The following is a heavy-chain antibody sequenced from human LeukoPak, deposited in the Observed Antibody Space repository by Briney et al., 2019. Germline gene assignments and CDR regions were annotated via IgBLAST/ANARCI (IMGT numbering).Heavy chain of an antibody. CDR2: IWYDGSNK. CDR3: ARARGYDYVWGSYRYGGDYFDY. D-gene: IGHD3-16*02. J-gene: IGHJ4*02. Sequence: GRSLRLSCAASGFTFSSYGMHWVRQAPGKGLEWVAVIWYDGSNKYYAESVKGRFTISRDNSKNTLYLQMNSLRAEDTAVYYCARARGYDYVWGSYRYGGDYFDYWGQGTLVTVSS. CDR1: GFTFSSYG. V-gene: IGHV3-33*01.